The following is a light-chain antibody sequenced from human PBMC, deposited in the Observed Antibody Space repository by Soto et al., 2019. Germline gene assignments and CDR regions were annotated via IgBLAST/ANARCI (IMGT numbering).Light chain of an antibody. J-gene: IGLJ2*01. CDR1: SSEVGGYNY. Sequence: QSALTQPASVSGSPGQSITISCTGTSSEVGGYNYVSWYQQHPGKAPKLMIYDVSNRPSGVSNRFAGSNSGNTASATISGLEADDEADYYCSSYTSSSIVVFGGGTKVTVL. V-gene: IGLV2-14*01. CDR3: SSYTSSSIVV. CDR2: DVS.